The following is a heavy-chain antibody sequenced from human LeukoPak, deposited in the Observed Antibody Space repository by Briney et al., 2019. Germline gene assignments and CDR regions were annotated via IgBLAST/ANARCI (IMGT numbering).Heavy chain of an antibody. J-gene: IGHJ3*02. CDR2: ISGSGGST. CDR3: AKGYYDSSGYLWLDAFDI. Sequence: GGSLRLSCAASGFTFSSYAMSWVRQAPGKGLEWVSAISGSGGSTYYAGSVKGRFTISRDNSKNTLYLQMNSLRAEDTAVYYCAKGYYDSSGYLWLDAFDIWGQGTMVTVSS. CDR1: GFTFSSYA. V-gene: IGHV3-23*01. D-gene: IGHD3-22*01.